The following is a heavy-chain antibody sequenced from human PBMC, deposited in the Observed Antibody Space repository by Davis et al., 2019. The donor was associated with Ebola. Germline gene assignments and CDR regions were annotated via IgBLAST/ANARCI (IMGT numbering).Heavy chain of an antibody. D-gene: IGHD2-21*02. Sequence: AASVKVSCKASGGTFSSYAISWVRQAPGQGLEWTGRIIPILGIANYAQKFQGRVTITADKSTSTAYMELSSLRSEDTAVYYCARGTYCGGDRCAFDIWGQGTMVTVSS. V-gene: IGHV1-69*04. J-gene: IGHJ3*02. CDR2: IIPILGIA. CDR1: GGTFSSYA. CDR3: ARGTYCGGDRCAFDI.